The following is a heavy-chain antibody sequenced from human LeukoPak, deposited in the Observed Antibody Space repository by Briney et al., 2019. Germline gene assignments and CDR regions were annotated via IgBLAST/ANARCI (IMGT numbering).Heavy chain of an antibody. V-gene: IGHV3-21*01. CDR1: GFTFSSCN. Sequence: PGGSLRLSCAASGFTFSSCNMNWVRQAPGKGLEWVSSISSRSSYIYYADSVKGRFTISRDNAKNSLYLQMNSLRAEDTAVYYCARDGPTYYYDSSGYYYKDAFDIWGQGTMVTVSS. CDR2: ISSRSSYI. D-gene: IGHD3-22*01. CDR3: ARDGPTYYYDSSGYYYKDAFDI. J-gene: IGHJ3*02.